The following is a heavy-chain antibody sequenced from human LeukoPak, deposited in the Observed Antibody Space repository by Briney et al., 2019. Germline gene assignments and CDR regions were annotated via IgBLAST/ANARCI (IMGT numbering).Heavy chain of an antibody. V-gene: IGHV3-23*01. J-gene: IGHJ4*02. Sequence: GSSLRLSCAASGFILSNHWMTWVRQAPGKGLEWVSGTSDRGDYTYYADSVKGRFTISRDNSKNTLYLQMNSLRAEDTALYFCAKKAQYNGNYPLDYWGQGTLVTVSS. CDR1: GFILSNHW. CDR3: AKKAQYNGNYPLDY. CDR2: TSDRGDYT. D-gene: IGHD1-26*01.